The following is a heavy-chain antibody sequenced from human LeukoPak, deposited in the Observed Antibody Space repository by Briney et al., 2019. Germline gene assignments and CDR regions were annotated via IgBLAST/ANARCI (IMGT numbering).Heavy chain of an antibody. Sequence: GGSLRLSCAASGFTVSSNYMTWVRQAPGKGLEWVSLISSASNTYYADSVKGRFTISRDSSKNTLFLQMNRLRPEDAAVYYCAKAPVTTCRGAFCYPFDYWGLGTLVTVSS. D-gene: IGHD2-15*01. V-gene: IGHV3-53*01. J-gene: IGHJ4*02. CDR1: GFTVSSNY. CDR2: ISSASNT. CDR3: AKAPVTTCRGAFCYPFDY.